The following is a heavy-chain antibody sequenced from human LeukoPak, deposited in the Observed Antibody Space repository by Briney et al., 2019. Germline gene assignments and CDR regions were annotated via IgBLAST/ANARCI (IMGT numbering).Heavy chain of an antibody. Sequence: GASVRVSCKASGYTFTGYYMHWVRQAPGQGLEWMGWISAYNGNTNYAQKLQGRVTMTTDTSTSTAYVELRSLRSDDTAVYYCASQAYIVVGRGNDAFDIWGQGTMVTVSS. J-gene: IGHJ3*02. CDR3: ASQAYIVVGRGNDAFDI. CDR2: ISAYNGNT. CDR1: GYTFTGYY. D-gene: IGHD2-2*01. V-gene: IGHV1-18*04.